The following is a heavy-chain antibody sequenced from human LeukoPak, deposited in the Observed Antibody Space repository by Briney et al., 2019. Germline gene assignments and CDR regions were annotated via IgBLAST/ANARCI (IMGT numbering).Heavy chain of an antibody. Sequence: GGSLRLSCTASGFTFSSYSMTWVRQAPGKGLEWVSSISSSSSYIYYADSVKGRFTISRDNAKNSLYLQMNSLRAEDTAVYYCARDLSYYYDSSGYWGQGTLVTVSS. D-gene: IGHD3-22*01. J-gene: IGHJ4*02. V-gene: IGHV3-21*01. CDR3: ARDLSYYYDSSGY. CDR1: GFTFSSYS. CDR2: ISSSSSYI.